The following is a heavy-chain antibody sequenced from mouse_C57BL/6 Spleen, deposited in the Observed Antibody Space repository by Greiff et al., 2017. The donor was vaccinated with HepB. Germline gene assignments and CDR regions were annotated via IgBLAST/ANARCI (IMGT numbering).Heavy chain of an antibody. D-gene: IGHD2-1*01. CDR2: INPNSGGT. CDR3: ARSPRLYYHYAMDY. CDR1: GYTFTDYN. Sequence: EVQLQQSGPELVKPGASVKIPCKASGYTFTDYNMDWVKQSHGKSLEWIGDINPNSGGTIYNQKFKGKATLTVDKSSSTAYMELRSLTSEDTAVYYCARSPRLYYHYAMDYWGQGTSVTVSS. V-gene: IGHV1-18*01. J-gene: IGHJ4*01.